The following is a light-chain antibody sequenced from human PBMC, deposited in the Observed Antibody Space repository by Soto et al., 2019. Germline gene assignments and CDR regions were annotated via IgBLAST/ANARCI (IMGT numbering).Light chain of an antibody. CDR2: DAS. CDR1: QSVSSY. CDR3: QQRSNWPPWT. J-gene: IGKJ1*01. Sequence: EIELTQSPATLSLSPGERATLSCRASQSVSSYLAWYQQKPGQAPRLLIYDASHRATGIPARFSGSGSGTDFTLTISSLEPEDFAVYYCQQRSNWPPWTFGQGTKVDIK. V-gene: IGKV3-11*01.